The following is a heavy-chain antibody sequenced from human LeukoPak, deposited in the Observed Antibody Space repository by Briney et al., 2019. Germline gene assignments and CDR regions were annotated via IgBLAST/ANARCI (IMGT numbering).Heavy chain of an antibody. V-gene: IGHV1-18*01. CDR3: AREGDGRSGEVRAFEI. Sequence: ASVKVSCKASGYTFNTYGVTWVRQAPGQGLEWMGWISPYNGNTNYAQKLQGRVTMTTDTSTSTAYMELRSLRSDDTAVHYCAREGDGRSGEVRAFEIWGQGTMVTVSS. J-gene: IGHJ3*02. D-gene: IGHD3-10*01. CDR1: GYTFNTYG. CDR2: ISPYNGNT.